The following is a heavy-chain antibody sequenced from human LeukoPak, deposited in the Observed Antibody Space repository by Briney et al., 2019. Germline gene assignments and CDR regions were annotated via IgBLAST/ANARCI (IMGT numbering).Heavy chain of an antibody. V-gene: IGHV3-11*04. D-gene: IGHD5-24*01. CDR2: ISSSGRTI. J-gene: IGHJ4*02. CDR3: TRHHTDGYNFWY. Sequence: GGSLRLSCAASGFTFSDYYMSWVRQAPGKGLEWLSYISSSGRTIYYADSVKGRFTVSRDNAQNSLYLQMHSLRAEDTAVYYCTRHHTDGYNFWYWGPGALVTVSS. CDR1: GFTFSDYY.